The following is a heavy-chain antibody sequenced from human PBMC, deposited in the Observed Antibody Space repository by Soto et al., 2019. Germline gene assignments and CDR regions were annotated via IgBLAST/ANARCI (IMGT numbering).Heavy chain of an antibody. CDR3: ARDGWEDCISTSCYEIDY. CDR1: GFTFSSYG. V-gene: IGHV3-33*01. CDR2: IWYDGSNK. D-gene: IGHD2-2*01. Sequence: QVQLVESGGGVVQPGRSLRLSCAASGFTFSSYGMLWVRQAPGKGLEWVAVIWYDGSNKYYADSVKGRFTISRDNSKNTLYLQMNSLRAEDTAVYYCARDGWEDCISTSCYEIDYWGQGTLVTVSS. J-gene: IGHJ4*02.